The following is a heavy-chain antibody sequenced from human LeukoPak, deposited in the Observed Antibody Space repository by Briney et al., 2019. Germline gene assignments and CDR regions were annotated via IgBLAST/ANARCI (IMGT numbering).Heavy chain of an antibody. CDR2: ISSSGGTM. J-gene: IGHJ4*02. D-gene: IGHD2-2*01. Sequence: PGGSLRLSCAGSGFNFSCYAMHWVRQAPGKGLEWVSCISSSGGTMYYADSVKGRFTISRDNAEKSLYMQMNSLRAEDTAVYYCARYCSSTKCLLYWGQGTLVTVSS. CDR1: GFNFSCYA. V-gene: IGHV3-48*03. CDR3: ARYCSSTKCLLY.